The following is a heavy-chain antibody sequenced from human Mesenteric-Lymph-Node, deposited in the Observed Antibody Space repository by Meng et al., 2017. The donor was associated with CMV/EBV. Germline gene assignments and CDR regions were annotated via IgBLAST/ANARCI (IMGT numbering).Heavy chain of an antibody. Sequence: GESLKISCATSGFTFRRCWMSWVRQAPGKGPEWLANIKEDGSEQYYLESVKGRFTISRDNAGNSLYLQMNSLRVEDTAVYYCVRDSFTGEFDYWGQGTLVTVSS. D-gene: IGHD1-26*01. V-gene: IGHV3-7*01. CDR2: IKEDGSEQ. J-gene: IGHJ4*02. CDR1: GFTFRRCW. CDR3: VRDSFTGEFDY.